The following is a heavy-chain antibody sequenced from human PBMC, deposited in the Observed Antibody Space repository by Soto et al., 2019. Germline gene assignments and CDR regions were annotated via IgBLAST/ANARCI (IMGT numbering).Heavy chain of an antibody. CDR2: ISGSGGST. V-gene: IGHV3-23*01. J-gene: IGHJ4*02. D-gene: IGHD3-22*01. CDR1: GFTFSSYA. CDR3: ARDQWLFRWFLDY. Sequence: GGSLRLSCAASGFTFSSYAMSWVRQAPGKGLEWVSAISGSGGSTYYADSVKGRFTISRDNSKNTLYLQMNSLRAEDTAVYYCARDQWLFRWFLDYWGQGTLVTVSS.